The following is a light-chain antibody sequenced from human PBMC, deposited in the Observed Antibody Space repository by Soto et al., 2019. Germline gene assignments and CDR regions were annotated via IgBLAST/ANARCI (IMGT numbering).Light chain of an antibody. Sequence: EIVLSQSPATLSLSPGERATLSCRASQSVSSYLAWYQQKPGQAPRLLISDASNRATGILARFSGSGSRTDFTLTIGSLEPEDFAVYYCQQRTNWPLTFGPGTKVDIK. CDR2: DAS. J-gene: IGKJ3*01. V-gene: IGKV3-11*01. CDR3: QQRTNWPLT. CDR1: QSVSSY.